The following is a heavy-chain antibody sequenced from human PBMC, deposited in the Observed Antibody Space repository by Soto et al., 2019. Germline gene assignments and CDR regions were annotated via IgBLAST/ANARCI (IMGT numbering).Heavy chain of an antibody. D-gene: IGHD2-2*01. CDR2: ISAYNGNT. J-gene: IGHJ6*03. CDR1: GYTFTSYG. V-gene: IGHV1-18*01. CDR3: ARDTYCSSTSCEVGYYYYYYMDV. Sequence: GASVKVSCKASGYTFTSYGISWVRQAPGQGLEWMGWISAYNGNTNYAQKLQGRVTMTTDTSTSTAYMELRSLRSDDTAVYYCARDTYCSSTSCEVGYYYYYYMDVWGKGTTVTVSS.